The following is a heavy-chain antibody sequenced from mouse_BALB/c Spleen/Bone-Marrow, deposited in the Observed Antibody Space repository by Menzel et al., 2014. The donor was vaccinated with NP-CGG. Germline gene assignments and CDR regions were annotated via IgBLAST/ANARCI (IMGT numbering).Heavy chain of an antibody. CDR3: ARYDYDDWFAY. CDR2: INPSTGYT. D-gene: IGHD2-4*01. CDR1: GYTFTSYW. V-gene: IGHV1-7*01. J-gene: IGHJ3*01. Sequence: VQLQQSGAELAKPGASVKMSCKASGYTFTSYWMHWVKQRPGQGLEWIGYINPSTGYTEYNQKFKDKATLTADKSSSTAYMQLSSLISEDSAVYHCARYDYDDWFAYWGQGTLVTVSA.